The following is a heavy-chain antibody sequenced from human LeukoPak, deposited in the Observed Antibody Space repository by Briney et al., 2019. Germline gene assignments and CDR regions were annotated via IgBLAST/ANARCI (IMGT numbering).Heavy chain of an antibody. V-gene: IGHV1-18*01. Sequence: ASVKVSCKASGYTFTSYGISWVRQAPGQGLEWMGWISAYNGNTNYAQKVQGRVTITTDESTTIAYMELSSLRSEDTAVYYCARARSPSSGYLLRDHNWFDPWGQGTLVTVSS. CDR1: GYTFTSYG. D-gene: IGHD3-22*01. CDR2: ISAYNGNT. CDR3: ARARSPSSGYLLRDHNWFDP. J-gene: IGHJ5*02.